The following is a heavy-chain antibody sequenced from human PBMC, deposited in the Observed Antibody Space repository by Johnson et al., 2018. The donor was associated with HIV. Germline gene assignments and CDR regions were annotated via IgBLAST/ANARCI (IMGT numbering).Heavy chain of an antibody. J-gene: IGHJ3*02. CDR1: GFTFSSYW. D-gene: IGHD1-1*01. CDR3: AKDRTGFDAFDI. Sequence: VQLVESGGGVVQPGRSLRLSCAASGFTFSSYWLTWVRQAPGKGLEWVANIKQDGSEKYYADSVKGRFTISRDNSKNTLYLQMNSLRAEDTAVYYCAKDRTGFDAFDIWGQGTMVTVSS. V-gene: IGHV3-7*01. CDR2: IKQDGSEK.